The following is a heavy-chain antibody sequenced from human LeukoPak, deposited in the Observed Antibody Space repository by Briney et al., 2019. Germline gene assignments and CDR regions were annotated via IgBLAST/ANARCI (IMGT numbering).Heavy chain of an antibody. Sequence: SVKVSCKASGGTFSSYAISWVRQAPGQGLEWMGVIIPIFGTANYAQKFQGRVTITADESTSTAYMELSSLRSEDTAVYYCARVLGYCSGGSCHDAFDIWGQGTMVTVSS. V-gene: IGHV1-69*13. CDR1: GGTFSSYA. CDR2: IIPIFGTA. CDR3: ARVLGYCSGGSCHDAFDI. J-gene: IGHJ3*02. D-gene: IGHD2-15*01.